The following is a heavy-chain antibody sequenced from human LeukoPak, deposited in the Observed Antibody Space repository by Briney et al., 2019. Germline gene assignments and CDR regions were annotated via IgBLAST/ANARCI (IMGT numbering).Heavy chain of an antibody. V-gene: IGHV3-7*01. D-gene: IGHD5-18*01. CDR3: ARHLSGVTGYTYGRGIDY. CDR2: IKKDGSEK. J-gene: IGHJ4*02. CDR1: GFTFSSYW. Sequence: GGSLRLSCAASGFTFSSYWMSWVRQAPGKGLEWVANIKKDGSEKYYVDSVKGRFTIARDNAKASLYLQMNSLRAEDTAVYYCARHLSGVTGYTYGRGIDYWGQGTLVTVSS.